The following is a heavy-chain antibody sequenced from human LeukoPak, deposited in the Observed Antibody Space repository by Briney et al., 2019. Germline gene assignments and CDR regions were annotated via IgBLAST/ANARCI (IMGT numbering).Heavy chain of an antibody. J-gene: IGHJ4*02. CDR3: ARGRGAYYDFWSGYQLTPGAVDY. V-gene: IGHV4-34*01. D-gene: IGHD3-3*01. CDR2: INHSGST. CDR1: GGSFSGYY. Sequence: SETLSLTCAVYGGSFSGYYWSWIRQPPGKGLEWIGEINHSGSTSYNPSLKSRVTISVDTSKNQFSLKLSSVTAADTAVYYCARGRGAYYDFWSGYQLTPGAVDYWGQGTLVTVSS.